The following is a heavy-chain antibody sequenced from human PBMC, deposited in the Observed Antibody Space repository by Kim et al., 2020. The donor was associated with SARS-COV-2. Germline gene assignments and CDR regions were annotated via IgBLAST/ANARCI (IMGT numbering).Heavy chain of an antibody. Sequence: GGSLRLSCAASGLNFNIQYMTWVRQAPGKGLEWVSFIGGNDGVVSYADSVRGRFAISRDNAKNTVYLQMNSLRAEDTAIYYCAPLHFYSSAHWGQGTLVTVSS. D-gene: IGHD3-22*01. CDR1: GLNFNIQY. V-gene: IGHV3-48*03. J-gene: IGHJ4*02. CDR2: IGGNDGVV. CDR3: APLHFYSSAH.